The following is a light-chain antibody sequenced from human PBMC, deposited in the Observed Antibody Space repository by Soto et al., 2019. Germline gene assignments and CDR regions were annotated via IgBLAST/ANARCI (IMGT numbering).Light chain of an antibody. J-gene: IGKJ4*01. CDR2: GAS. CDR1: QSVSSN. Sequence: EIVMTQSPATLSVSPGERATLSCRASQSVSSNLVWYQQKPGQAPRLLIYGASTRATGIPARFSGSGSGTEFTLPINSLQSEDFAVYYCQQYNNWVTFGGGTKVEI. CDR3: QQYNNWVT. V-gene: IGKV3-15*01.